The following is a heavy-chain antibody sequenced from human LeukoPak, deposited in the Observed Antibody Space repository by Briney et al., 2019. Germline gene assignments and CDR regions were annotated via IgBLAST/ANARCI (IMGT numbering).Heavy chain of an antibody. CDR3: AGAKRGYCSSSSCSRYYYYAMDV. V-gene: IGHV5-51*01. J-gene: IGHJ6*02. CDR1: GYSFTSYW. Sequence: NRGESLKISCKGSGYSFTSYWIGWVRQMPGKGLEWMGIIYPGDSDTRYSPSFQGQVTISADRSISTAYLQWTSLKASDTAMYYCAGAKRGYCSSSSCSRYYYYAMDVWGQGTPVTVSS. CDR2: IYPGDSDT. D-gene: IGHD2-2*01.